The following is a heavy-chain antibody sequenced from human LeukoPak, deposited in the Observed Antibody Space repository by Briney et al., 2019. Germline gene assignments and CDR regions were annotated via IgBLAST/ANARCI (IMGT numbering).Heavy chain of an antibody. CDR1: GYTFTSYG. D-gene: IGHD3-22*01. V-gene: IGHV1-18*01. CDR2: ISAYNGNT. Sequence: ASVKVSCKASGYTFTSYGISWVRQAPGQGLEWMGWISAYNGNTNHAQKLQGRVTMTTDTSTSTAYMELRSLRSDDTAVYYCARVLVVNYYDSSGLGLFDYWGQGTLVTVSS. J-gene: IGHJ4*02. CDR3: ARVLVVNYYDSSGLGLFDY.